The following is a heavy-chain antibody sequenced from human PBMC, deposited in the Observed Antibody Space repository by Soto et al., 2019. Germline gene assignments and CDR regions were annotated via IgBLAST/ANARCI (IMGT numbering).Heavy chain of an antibody. D-gene: IGHD3-16*01. V-gene: IGHV4-59*01. Sequence: SETLSLTCTVSGGSISNFYWLWIRQPPGKGLEWVGHVHYSGSTNYNPSLNSRATISLDTSKNQLSLKLRSVTAADTAMYFCARWVDYYAMSGYFSVDAWGNGIPLTVS. J-gene: IGHJ6*03. CDR1: GGSISNFY. CDR2: VHYSGST. CDR3: ARWVDYYAMSGYFSVDA.